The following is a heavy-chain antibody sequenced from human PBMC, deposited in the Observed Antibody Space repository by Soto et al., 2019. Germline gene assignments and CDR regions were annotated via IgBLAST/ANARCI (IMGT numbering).Heavy chain of an antibody. Sequence: GGSLRLSCAASGFTFSNAWMSWVRQAPGKGLEWVGRIKSKTDGGTTDYAAPVKGRFTISRDDSKNTLYLQMNSLKTEDTAVYYCTTDITLITGGYGIDVWGQGTPVTVSS. CDR1: GFTFSNAW. V-gene: IGHV3-15*01. CDR3: TTDITLITGGYGIDV. D-gene: IGHD3-22*01. CDR2: IKSKTDGGTT. J-gene: IGHJ6*02.